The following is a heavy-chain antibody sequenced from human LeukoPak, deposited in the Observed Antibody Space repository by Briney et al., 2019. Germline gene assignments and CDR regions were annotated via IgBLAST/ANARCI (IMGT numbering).Heavy chain of an antibody. Sequence: GGSLRLSCAASGFTFTTYAMSWVRQAPGKGLEWVSVISGSGGTTYYADSVKGRFTISRDNSKNTLHLQMNSLRAGDTAVYYCAKGDTSWLYVDYWGQGTLVTVSS. CDR1: GFTFTTYA. CDR3: AKGDTSWLYVDY. D-gene: IGHD2-2*01. J-gene: IGHJ4*02. CDR2: ISGSGGTT. V-gene: IGHV3-23*01.